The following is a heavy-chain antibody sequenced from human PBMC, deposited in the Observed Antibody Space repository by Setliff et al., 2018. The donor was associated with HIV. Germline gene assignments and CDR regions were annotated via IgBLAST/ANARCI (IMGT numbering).Heavy chain of an antibody. D-gene: IGHD3-10*01. V-gene: IGHV3-7*01. CDR3: AKDKGQKYADY. CDR1: GFTFKNYW. J-gene: IGHJ4*02. CDR2: INQGGSVN. Sequence: GGSLRLSCAASGFTFKNYWTSWVRQAPGKGLQFMANINQGGSVNYYADSVTGRFTIFRDDSKNTLYLQMNSLRAEDTAVYYCAKDKGQKYADYWGQGTVVTVSS.